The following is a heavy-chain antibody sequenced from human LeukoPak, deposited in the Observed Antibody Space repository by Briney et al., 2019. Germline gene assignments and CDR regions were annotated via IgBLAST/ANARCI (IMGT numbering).Heavy chain of an antibody. CDR3: ASRLISSGYSSDY. D-gene: IGHD3-22*01. CDR2: IYYSGST. Sequence: PSETLSLTCTVSGGSISSGDYYWSWIRQPPGKGLEWIGYIYYSGSTYYNPSLKSRVTISVDTSKNQFSLKLSSVTAADTAVYYCASRLISSGYSSDYWGQGTLVTVSS. J-gene: IGHJ4*02. CDR1: GGSISSGDYY. V-gene: IGHV4-30-4*01.